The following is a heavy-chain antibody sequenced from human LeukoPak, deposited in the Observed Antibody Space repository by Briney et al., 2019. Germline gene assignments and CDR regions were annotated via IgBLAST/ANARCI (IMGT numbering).Heavy chain of an antibody. Sequence: ASVKASCKASGDTFTYYDINWVRQATGQGLEWMGWMNPHNGNTGYAQKFQGTVTMTRDTSISTAYMELSSLRSEDTAVYYCVRVVIDSSGSYYSFFDYWGQGTLVTVSS. CDR2: MNPHNGNT. J-gene: IGHJ4*02. CDR3: VRVVIDSSGSYYSFFDY. D-gene: IGHD3-22*01. V-gene: IGHV1-8*01. CDR1: GDTFTYYD.